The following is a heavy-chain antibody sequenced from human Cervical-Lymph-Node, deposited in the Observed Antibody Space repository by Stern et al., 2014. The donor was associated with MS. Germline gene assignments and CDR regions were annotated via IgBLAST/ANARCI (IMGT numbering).Heavy chain of an antibody. CDR1: GGSFSSYS. CDR3: ALDTSGSENWLDP. CDR2: IIPMFGRT. V-gene: IGHV1-69*06. J-gene: IGHJ5*02. Sequence: VQLVESGAEVKKPGFSVKVSCKASGGSFSSYSISLVRQAPGQGLEWMGGIIPMFGRTNHAQKFQGRVKITADKSTTTAYMELSSLRSEDTAVYYCALDTSGSENWLDPWGQGTLVTVSS. D-gene: IGHD3-22*01.